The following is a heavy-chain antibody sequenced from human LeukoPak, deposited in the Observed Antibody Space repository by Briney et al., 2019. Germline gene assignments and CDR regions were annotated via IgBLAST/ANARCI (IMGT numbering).Heavy chain of an antibody. CDR3: ARAILLIRDGMDV. Sequence: PGGFLRLSCAASGFTFSSYSMNWVRQAPGKGLEWVSSISSSSSYIYYADSVKGRFTISRDNAKNSLYLQMNSLRAEDTAVYYCARAILLIRDGMDVWGQGTTVTVSS. D-gene: IGHD3-10*01. V-gene: IGHV3-21*01. J-gene: IGHJ6*02. CDR2: ISSSSSYI. CDR1: GFTFSSYS.